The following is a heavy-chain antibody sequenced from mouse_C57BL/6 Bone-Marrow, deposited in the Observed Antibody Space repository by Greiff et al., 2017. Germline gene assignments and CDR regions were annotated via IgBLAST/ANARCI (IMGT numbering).Heavy chain of an antibody. V-gene: IGHV14-4*01. J-gene: IGHJ2*01. CDR3: TTGTGTGFDY. D-gene: IGHD4-1*01. Sequence: EVQLQQSGAELVRPGASVKLSCTASGFNIKDDYMHWVKQRPEQGLEWIGWIDPENGDTEYASKFQGKATITADTASNTAYLQLSSLTSADTAVYYCTTGTGTGFDYWGQGTTLTVSS. CDR2: IDPENGDT. CDR1: GFNIKDDY.